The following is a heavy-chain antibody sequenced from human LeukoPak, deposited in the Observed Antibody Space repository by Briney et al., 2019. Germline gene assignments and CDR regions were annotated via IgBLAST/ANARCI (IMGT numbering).Heavy chain of an antibody. V-gene: IGHV4-61*02. D-gene: IGHD5-24*01. CDR3: AGNRDAYFLNAFDI. CDR1: GGSVSSGTYY. J-gene: IGHJ3*02. Sequence: SETLSLTCTVSGGSVSSGTYYWNWMRQPAWKGLEWIGRIFPGGNTYFNPSLKSRVAISVDSSKNQFSLTLSSVTAADTAVYYCAGNRDAYFLNAFDIWGQGTMVTVSS. CDR2: IFPGGNT.